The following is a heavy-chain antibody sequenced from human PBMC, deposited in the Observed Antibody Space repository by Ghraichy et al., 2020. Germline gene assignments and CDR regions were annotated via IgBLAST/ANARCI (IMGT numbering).Heavy chain of an antibody. Sequence: ASVKVSCKASGYTFTGYYIHWVRQAPGQGLEWMGWINPNSGGTNYAQKFQGRVTMTRDTSISTAYMELSRLRSDDTAVYYCARNFDQHYGMDVWGQGTTVTVSS. J-gene: IGHJ6*02. CDR2: INPNSGGT. CDR1: GYTFTGYY. CDR3: ARNFDQHYGMDV. V-gene: IGHV1-2*02.